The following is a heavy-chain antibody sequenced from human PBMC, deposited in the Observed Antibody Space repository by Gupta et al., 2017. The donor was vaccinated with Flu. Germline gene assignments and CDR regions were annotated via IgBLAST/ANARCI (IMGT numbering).Heavy chain of an antibody. CDR2: VSTTGNT. CDR1: GGSISSGTYY. J-gene: IGHJ4*02. D-gene: IGHD3-22*01. V-gene: IGHV4-61*02. Sequence: TVSGGSISSGTYYWSWIRQPAGKGLEWIGRVSTTGNTDYNPSLSSRVTISVDTSNHQLSLRLSSVTAADTAVYYCARDSHYDSSGYYYFFDYWGQGTLVTGSS. CDR3: ARDSHYDSSGYYYFFDY.